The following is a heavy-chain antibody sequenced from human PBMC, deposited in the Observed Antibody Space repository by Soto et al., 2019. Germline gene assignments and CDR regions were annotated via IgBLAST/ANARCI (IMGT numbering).Heavy chain of an antibody. CDR3: ATTVSTSLHFVY. J-gene: IGHJ4*02. V-gene: IGHV3-53*01. CDR2: IYSIGST. CDR1: GFTVSSNY. D-gene: IGHD4-17*01. Sequence: EVQLVESGGGLIQPGGSLRLSCAASGFTVSSNYMSWVRQAPGKGLEWVSVIYSIGSTYYADSVKGRFTISRDNSKHPLYLQMNSLRAEDTAVYYCATTVSTSLHFVYWGQGTLVTVSS.